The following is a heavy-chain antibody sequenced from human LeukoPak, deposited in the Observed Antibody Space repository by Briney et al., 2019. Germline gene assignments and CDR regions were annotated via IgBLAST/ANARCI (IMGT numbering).Heavy chain of an antibody. CDR3: ARDPTLGGNPDY. CDR1: GGSISSGSYY. CDR2: IYTSGST. D-gene: IGHD4-23*01. V-gene: IGHV4-61*02. J-gene: IGHJ4*02. Sequence: PSQALSLTCTVSGGSISSGSYYWSWIRQPAGKGLEWIGRIYTSGSTNYNPSLKSRVTISVDTSKNQFSLKLSSVTAADTAVYYCARDPTLGGNPDYWGQGTLVTVSS.